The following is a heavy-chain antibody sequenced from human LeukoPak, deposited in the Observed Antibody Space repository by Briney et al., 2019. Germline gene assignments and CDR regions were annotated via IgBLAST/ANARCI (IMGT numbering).Heavy chain of an antibody. J-gene: IGHJ4*02. CDR3: AKEQDYYDSSGYYGGGFDY. Sequence: PGGSLRLSCAASGFTFDDYAMHWVRHAPGKGLEWVSGISWNSGSIGYADSVKGRFTISRDNSKNTLYLQMNSLRAEDTAVYYCAKEQDYYDSSGYYGGGFDYWGQGTLVTVSS. V-gene: IGHV3-9*01. D-gene: IGHD3-22*01. CDR1: GFTFDDYA. CDR2: ISWNSGSI.